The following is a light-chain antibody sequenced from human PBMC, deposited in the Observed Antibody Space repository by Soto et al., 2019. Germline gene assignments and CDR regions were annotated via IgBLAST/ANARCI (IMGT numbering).Light chain of an antibody. CDR3: QQSYNTPIT. J-gene: IGKJ5*01. CDR1: QSVATF. Sequence: DIQMTQSPSSLSASIGDRVTVTCRASQSVATFLHWYQQKPGKAPRVLIYTASSLQVGVLSRFSGSGYGTEFTLTITGLQPDDFATYYCQQSYNTPITFGQGTRLEI. CDR2: TAS. V-gene: IGKV1-39*01.